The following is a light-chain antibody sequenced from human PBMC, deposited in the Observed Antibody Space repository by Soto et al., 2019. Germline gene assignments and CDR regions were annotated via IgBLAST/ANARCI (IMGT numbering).Light chain of an antibody. J-gene: IGLJ1*01. CDR1: SSNIGSNT. V-gene: IGLV1-44*01. CDR2: DVS. Sequence: QSVLTQPPSASGTPGQRVTISCSGSSSNIGSNTVNWYQQHPGKAPKLIIYDVSERPSGVPDRFSGSKSGNTASLTISGLRAEDEPDYSCCSYAGSSGVFGSGTNVTVL. CDR3: CSYAGSSGV.